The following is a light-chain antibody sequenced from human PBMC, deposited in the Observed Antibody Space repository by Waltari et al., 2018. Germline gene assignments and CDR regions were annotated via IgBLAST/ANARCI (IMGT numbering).Light chain of an antibody. CDR2: GAS. CDR3: QQYGSSPLFT. Sequence: EIVLTQSPGTLSLSPGEGATLSCRASQSISSSYLAWYQQKAGQAPRLLIYGASTRATGIPDRFSGSGSVTDFTLTITSLEPEDFAVYYCQQYGSSPLFTFGPGTKVDIK. CDR1: QSISSSY. V-gene: IGKV3-20*01. J-gene: IGKJ3*01.